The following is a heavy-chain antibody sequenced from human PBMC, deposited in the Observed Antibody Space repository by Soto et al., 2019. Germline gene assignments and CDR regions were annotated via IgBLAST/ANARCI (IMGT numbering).Heavy chain of an antibody. V-gene: IGHV1-69*06. J-gene: IGHJ6*02. CDR3: ARPRSSDWPSYYYYYRKGV. D-gene: IGHD2-21*02. Sequence: SAKASFKASGATFTSYPISWVRQAPGPGLECMGWIIPIFGTANYAQKFQGRVTITADKSTSTAYMELSSLRSEDTAVYYCARPRSSDWPSYYYYYRKGVWGQGTKVTV. CDR1: GATFTSYP. CDR2: IIPIFGTA.